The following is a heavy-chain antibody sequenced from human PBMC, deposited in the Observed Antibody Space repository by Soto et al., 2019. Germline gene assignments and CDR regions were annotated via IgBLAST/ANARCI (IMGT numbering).Heavy chain of an antibody. V-gene: IGHV3-30-3*01. Sequence: PGGSLRLSCAASGFTFSSYAMHWVRQAPGKGLEWVAVISYDGSNKYYADSVKGRFTISRDNSKNTLYLQMNSLRAEDTAVYYCARTERFLVYSYGIFDYWGQGTLVTVSS. CDR1: GFTFSSYA. J-gene: IGHJ4*02. CDR3: ARTERFLVYSYGIFDY. D-gene: IGHD5-18*01. CDR2: ISYDGSNK.